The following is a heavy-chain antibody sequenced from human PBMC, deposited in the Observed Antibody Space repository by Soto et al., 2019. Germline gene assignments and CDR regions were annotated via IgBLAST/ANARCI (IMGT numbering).Heavy chain of an antibody. J-gene: IGHJ4*02. CDR2: ISYDGGDK. V-gene: IGHV3-30*03. D-gene: IGHD6-13*01. CDR3: ARDLSTGAADYYFDY. CDR1: GFTFNNFA. Sequence: GGSLRLSCAASGFTFNNFAMHWVRQAPGKGLEWVAVISYDGGDKYYADSVKGRFAISRDNSKSTLYLQMNGLRAEDTAVYYCARDLSTGAADYYFDYWNQGALVTVSS.